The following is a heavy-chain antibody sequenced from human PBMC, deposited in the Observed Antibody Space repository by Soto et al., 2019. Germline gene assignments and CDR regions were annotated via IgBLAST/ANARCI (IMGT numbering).Heavy chain of an antibody. Sequence: GGSLRLSCAASGFTFSDYYMSWIRQAPGKGLEWVSYFSNSGSTMFYADPVKGRFTISRDNAKNSVYLHMHSLRAEDTAVYYCARDAGSGDHDSGYHYAFDYWGQGTLVTVSS. CDR3: ARDAGSGDHDSGYHYAFDY. D-gene: IGHD3-22*01. CDR1: GFTFSDYY. J-gene: IGHJ4*02. CDR2: FSNSGSTM. V-gene: IGHV3-11*01.